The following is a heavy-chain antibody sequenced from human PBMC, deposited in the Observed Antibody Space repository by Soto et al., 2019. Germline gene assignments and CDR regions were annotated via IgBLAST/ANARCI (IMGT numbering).Heavy chain of an antibody. Sequence: LSLTFTVSGSSISPYYWSWIRQPPGKGLEWIGYIYYTGSTKYNPSLKGRVTISLGTSRNQVSLKLSSVTAADTAVYYCTRVGGYYGDYPNFDYWGPGTLVTVSS. V-gene: IGHV4-59*01. CDR1: GSSISPYY. CDR2: IYYTGST. D-gene: IGHD4-17*01. J-gene: IGHJ4*02. CDR3: TRVGGYYGDYPNFDY.